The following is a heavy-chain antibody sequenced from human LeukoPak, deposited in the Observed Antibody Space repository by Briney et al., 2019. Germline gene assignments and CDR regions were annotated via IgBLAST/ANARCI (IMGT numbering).Heavy chain of an antibody. CDR2: IWYDGSNK. J-gene: IGHJ4*02. CDR3: AKAGSGWYAPY. V-gene: IGHV3-33*06. CDR1: GFTFSSYG. Sequence: PGRSLRLSCAASGFTFSSYGMHWVRQAPGKGLEWVAVIWYDGSNKYYADSVKGRFTISRDNSKNTVDLQMDSLRAEDTAVYYCAKAGSGWYAPYWGQGTLVTVS. D-gene: IGHD6-19*01.